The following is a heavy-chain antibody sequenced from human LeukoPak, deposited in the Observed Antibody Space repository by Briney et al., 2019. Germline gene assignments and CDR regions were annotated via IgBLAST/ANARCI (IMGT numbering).Heavy chain of an antibody. D-gene: IGHD1-1*01. CDR2: ISSSSSNI. CDR3: ARSRNYFDY. J-gene: IGHJ4*02. V-gene: IGHV3-48*02. CDR1: GFTFSSYS. Sequence: GGSLRLSCADSGFTFSSYSMNWVHQAPGKGLEWVSYISSSSSNIFYADSVKGRFTISRDNAKNSLYLQMNSLRDEDTAVYYCARSRNYFDYWGQGTLVTVSS.